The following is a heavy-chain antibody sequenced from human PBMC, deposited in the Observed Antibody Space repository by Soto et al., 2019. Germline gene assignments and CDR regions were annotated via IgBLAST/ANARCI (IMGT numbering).Heavy chain of an antibody. D-gene: IGHD6-13*01. CDR3: ARLVGRYSSSWYPSDSNPVMDV. J-gene: IGHJ6*02. Sequence: SETMSLTCTVARVSSGDYCWSWLRQTAGKGLEWIGRIFTSGSTNYNPSLKSRVTISVDTSKNQFSLKLSSVTAADTAVYYCARLVGRYSSSWYPSDSNPVMDVWGQGTTVTGTS. V-gene: IGHV4-4*07. CDR2: IFTSGST. CDR1: RVSSGDYC.